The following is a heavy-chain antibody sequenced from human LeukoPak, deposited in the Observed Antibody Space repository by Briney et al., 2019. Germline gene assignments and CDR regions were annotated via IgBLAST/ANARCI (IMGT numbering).Heavy chain of an antibody. CDR2: IKNKANSYTT. CDR3: TRYDVATDSSGWYRDY. J-gene: IGHJ4*02. D-gene: IGHD6-19*01. V-gene: IGHV3-73*01. Sequence: PGGSLRLSCAASGFTFSGSAMHWVRQASGKGLEWVGRIKNKANSYTTAYAASVKGRFTISRDDSKNTAYLQMNSLKTEDTAVYYCTRYDVATDSSGWYRDYWGQGTLVTVSS. CDR1: GFTFSGSA.